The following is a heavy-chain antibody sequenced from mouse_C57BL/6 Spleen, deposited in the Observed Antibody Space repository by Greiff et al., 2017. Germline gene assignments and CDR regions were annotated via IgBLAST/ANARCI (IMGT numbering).Heavy chain of an antibody. Sequence: VQLQQPGTELVKPGASVKLSCKASGYTFTSYWMHWVKQRPGQGLEWIGNINPSNGGTNYNEKFKSKATLTVDKSSSTAYMQLSSLTSEDSAVYYCARKGIYDGYYDAMDYWGQGTSVTVSS. V-gene: IGHV1-53*01. CDR3: ARKGIYDGYYDAMDY. CDR1: GYTFTSYW. J-gene: IGHJ4*01. CDR2: INPSNGGT. D-gene: IGHD2-3*01.